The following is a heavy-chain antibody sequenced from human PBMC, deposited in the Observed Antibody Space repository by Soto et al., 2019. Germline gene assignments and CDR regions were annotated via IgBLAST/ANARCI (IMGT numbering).Heavy chain of an antibody. Sequence: PGGSLRLSCAASGFTLSSYSMNWVRQAPGKGLEWVSSISSSSSYIYYADSVKGRFTISRDNAKNSLYLQMNSLRAEDTAVYYCARDQEDAATGAFDIWGQGTMVTVSS. CDR3: ARDQEDAATGAFDI. V-gene: IGHV3-21*01. CDR1: GFTLSSYS. CDR2: ISSSSSYI. D-gene: IGHD6-13*01. J-gene: IGHJ3*02.